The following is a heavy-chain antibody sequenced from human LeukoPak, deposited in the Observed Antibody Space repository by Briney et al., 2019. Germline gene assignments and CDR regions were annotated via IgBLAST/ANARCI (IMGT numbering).Heavy chain of an antibody. CDR1: GFTFSSYG. Sequence: GGSLRLSCATSGFTFSSYGLHWVRQAPGKGLEWVAVIWSDGRNRFYVDAVKGRFTFSRDNSKNTLSLQMNSLRAEDTAVYYCAKERGPFDAFDIWGQGTMVTVSS. CDR3: AKERGPFDAFDI. J-gene: IGHJ3*02. V-gene: IGHV3-33*06. CDR2: IWSDGRNR.